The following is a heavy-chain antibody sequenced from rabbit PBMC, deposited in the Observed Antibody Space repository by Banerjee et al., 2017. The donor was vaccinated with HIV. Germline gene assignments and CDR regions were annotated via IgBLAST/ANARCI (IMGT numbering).Heavy chain of an antibody. J-gene: IGHJ4*01. Sequence: QEQLEESGGDLVKPEGSLTLTCTASGFSFSSSYWICWVRQAPGKGLEWIACIYAGSSDNTYYASWAKGRFTISKTSSTTVTLQMTSLTDADTATYFCARDLAGVTGWNFGLWGQGTLVTVS. D-gene: IGHD4-1*01. V-gene: IGHV1S45*01. CDR3: ARDLAGVTGWNFGL. CDR2: IYAGSSDNT. CDR1: GFSFSSSYW.